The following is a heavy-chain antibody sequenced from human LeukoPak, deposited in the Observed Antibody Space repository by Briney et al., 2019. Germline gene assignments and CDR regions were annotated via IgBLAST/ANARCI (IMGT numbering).Heavy chain of an antibody. CDR1: GYSFTSYW. Sequence: GESLRISCQGSGYSFTSYWICWVRQMPGRGLEWMGRIDPADSQTNYSPSFQGHVTISADKSISTVYLQWSTLKASDTAMYYCERQLTSGDCDYWGQGTLVTVSS. J-gene: IGHJ4*02. CDR3: ERQLTSGDCDY. V-gene: IGHV5-10-1*01. CDR2: IDPADSQT. D-gene: IGHD1-1*01.